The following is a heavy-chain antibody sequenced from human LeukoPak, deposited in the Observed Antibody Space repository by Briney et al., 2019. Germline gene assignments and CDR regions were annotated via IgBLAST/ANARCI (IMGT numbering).Heavy chain of an antibody. V-gene: IGHV3-21*01. J-gene: IGHJ4*02. D-gene: IGHD3-22*01. CDR3: ARVCYYYDSSGLGCFDY. CDR2: ISSSSSYI. CDR1: GFTFSSYW. Sequence: PGGSLRLSCAASGFTFSSYWMSWVRQAPGKGLEWVSSISSSSSYIYYADSVKGRFTISRDNAKNSLYLQMNSLRAEDTAVYYCARVCYYYDSSGLGCFDYWGQGTLVTVSS.